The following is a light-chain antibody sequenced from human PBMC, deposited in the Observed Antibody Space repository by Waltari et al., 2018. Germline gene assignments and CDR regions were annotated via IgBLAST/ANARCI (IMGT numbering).Light chain of an antibody. Sequence: DIQMTQSPSSLSASVGDRVTITCRASQSISSYLNWYQQKPGKAPKVIISGVSSLQSGVPSRFSGSGSGTDFTLTISSLQPEDFATYYCQQSFSALTWTFGQGTKVEIK. V-gene: IGKV1-39*01. CDR2: GVS. CDR1: QSISSY. CDR3: QQSFSALTWT. J-gene: IGKJ1*01.